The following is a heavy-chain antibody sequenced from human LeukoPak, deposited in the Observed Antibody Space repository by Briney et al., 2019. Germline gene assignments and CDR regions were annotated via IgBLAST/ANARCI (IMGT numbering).Heavy chain of an antibody. D-gene: IGHD5-12*01. CDR2: IYHSGST. CDR3: ARSAITYWFDP. CDR1: GYSISSGYY. Sequence: SETLSLTCAASGYSISSGYYWGWIRQPPGKGLEWIGSIYHSGSTYYNPSLKSRVTISVDTSKNQFSLKLSSVTAADTAVYYCARSAITYWFDPWGQGTLVTVSS. V-gene: IGHV4-38-2*01. J-gene: IGHJ5*02.